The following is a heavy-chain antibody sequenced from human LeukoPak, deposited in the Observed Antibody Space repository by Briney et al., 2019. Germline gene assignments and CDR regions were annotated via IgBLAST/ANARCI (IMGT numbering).Heavy chain of an antibody. V-gene: IGHV1-8*01. Sequence: ASVKVSCKASGYTFTSYDINWVRQATGQGLEWMGWMNPNSGNAGYAQKFQGRGTMTRNTSISTVYMELSSLRSEDTAVYYCARGDSSGYYFHYYYYYMDVWGKGTTVTISS. CDR2: MNPNSGNA. D-gene: IGHD3-22*01. CDR1: GYTFTSYD. CDR3: ARGDSSGYYFHYYYYYMDV. J-gene: IGHJ6*03.